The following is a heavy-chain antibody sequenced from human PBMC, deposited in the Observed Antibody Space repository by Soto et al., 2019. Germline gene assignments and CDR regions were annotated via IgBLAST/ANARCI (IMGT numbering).Heavy chain of an antibody. CDR2: IYSGGTT. CDR1: GLTVSSNY. J-gene: IGHJ3*02. D-gene: IGHD2-2*02. V-gene: IGHV3-53*04. CDR3: AKDIIKYCSTTSCYSAFDI. Sequence: TGGSLRLSCAASGLTVSSNYMSWVRQAPGKGLEWVSVIYSGGTTYYGDSVKGRFTVSRHNSKNTLYLQMNSLRAEDTAIYYCAKDIIKYCSTTSCYSAFDIWGQGTMVTVSS.